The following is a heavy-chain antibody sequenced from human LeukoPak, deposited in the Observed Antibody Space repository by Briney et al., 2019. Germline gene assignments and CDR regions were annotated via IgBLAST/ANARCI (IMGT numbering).Heavy chain of an antibody. J-gene: IGHJ2*01. CDR3: ARVSYYYHQKGAWYFDL. V-gene: IGHV4-4*07. CDR1: GGFISSYY. D-gene: IGHD3-10*01. Sequence: KPSETLSLTCTVSGGFISSYYWSWIRQPAGKGLEWIGRIYTSGSTNYNPSLKSRVTMSVDTSKNQFSLKLSSVTAADTAVYYCARVSYYYHQKGAWYFDLWGRGTLVTVSS. CDR2: IYTSGST.